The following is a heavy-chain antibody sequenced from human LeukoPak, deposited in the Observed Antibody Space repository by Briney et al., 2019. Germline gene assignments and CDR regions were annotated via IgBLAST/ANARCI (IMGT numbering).Heavy chain of an antibody. Sequence: RAGGSPRLSCAASGFTVSSNYMSWVRQAPGKGLEWVSGINWNGDSTGYGDSVTGRFTISRDNAKKSLYLQMTSLRVEDTAWYCCARTPSRYCSSPSCLHWYFDLWGRGTLVTVSS. CDR1: GFTVSSNY. V-gene: IGHV3-20*04. J-gene: IGHJ2*01. CDR3: ARTPSRYCSSPSCLHWYFDL. CDR2: INWNGDST. D-gene: IGHD2-2*01.